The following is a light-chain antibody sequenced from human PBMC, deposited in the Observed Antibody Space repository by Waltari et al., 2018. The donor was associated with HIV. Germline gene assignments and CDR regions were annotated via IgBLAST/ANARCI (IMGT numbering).Light chain of an antibody. J-gene: IGLJ3*02. V-gene: IGLV4-69*01. CDR2: LNSDGSH. Sequence: QLVLTQSPSASASLGASVKLTCTLSSAHSSYAIAWHQQQPEKGPRYLMKLNSDGSHSKGDGIPARFSASSSGAERSLTIASLQSEDEADYYGQTWSTGIRVFGGGTKLTVL. CDR3: QTWSTGIRV. CDR1: SAHSSYA.